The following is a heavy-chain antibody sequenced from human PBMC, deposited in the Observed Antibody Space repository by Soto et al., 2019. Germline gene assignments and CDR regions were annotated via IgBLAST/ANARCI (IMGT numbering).Heavy chain of an antibody. D-gene: IGHD3-3*01. J-gene: IGHJ6*02. Sequence: QVQLVQXGAEVKKPGASVKVSCKASGYTXTSXGXXWVRQAPGXGLEWMGWISAYNGNTNYAQKLQGRVTMTTDTSTGTAYMELRSLRSDDTAVYYCARDLXFWSGFGGYYGMDVWGQGTTVTVSS. CDR2: ISAYNGNT. CDR1: GYTXTSXG. V-gene: IGHV1-18*01. CDR3: ARDLXFWSGFGGYYGMDV.